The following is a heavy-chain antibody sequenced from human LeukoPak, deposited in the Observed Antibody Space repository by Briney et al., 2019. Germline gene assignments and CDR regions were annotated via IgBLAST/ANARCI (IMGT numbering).Heavy chain of an antibody. CDR1: GYTFTGYY. J-gene: IGHJ6*03. D-gene: IGHD4-17*01. CDR2: INPNSGGT. CDR3: ARAPYGGKSGLIGYYMDV. V-gene: IGHV1-2*02. Sequence: ASVKVSCKASGYTFTGYYMHWVRQAPGQGLEWMGWINPNSGGTNYAQKFQGRVTMTGGTSISTAYMELSSLRSEDTAVYYCARAPYGGKSGLIGYYMDVWGKGTTVTVSS.